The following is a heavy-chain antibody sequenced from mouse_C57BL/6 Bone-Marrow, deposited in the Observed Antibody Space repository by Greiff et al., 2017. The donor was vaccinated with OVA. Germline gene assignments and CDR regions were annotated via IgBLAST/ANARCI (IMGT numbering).Heavy chain of an antibody. CDR3: AREGGITTVVASYWYFDV. J-gene: IGHJ1*03. D-gene: IGHD1-1*01. CDR1: GFTFSSYA. CDR2: ISDGGSYT. Sequence: EVQRVESGGGLVKPGGSLKLSCAASGFTFSSYAMSWVRQTPEKRLEWVATISDGGSYTYYPDTVKGRFTISRDNAKNNLYLQMSHLKSEDTAMYYCAREGGITTVVASYWYFDVWGTGTTVTVSS. V-gene: IGHV5-4*01.